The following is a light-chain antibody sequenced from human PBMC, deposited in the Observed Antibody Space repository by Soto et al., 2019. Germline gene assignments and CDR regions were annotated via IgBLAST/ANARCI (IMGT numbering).Light chain of an antibody. CDR3: QQYYTTPRT. Sequence: ETVMTQSPATLSVSPGERATLSCRASQSVDTKLAWYQHKPGQAPRLLIYGASTRATGIPARFSGSGSGTDFTLTISSLQAEDVAVYYCQQYYTTPRTFGQGTKVEIK. J-gene: IGKJ1*01. CDR1: QSVDTK. CDR2: GAS. V-gene: IGKV3-15*01.